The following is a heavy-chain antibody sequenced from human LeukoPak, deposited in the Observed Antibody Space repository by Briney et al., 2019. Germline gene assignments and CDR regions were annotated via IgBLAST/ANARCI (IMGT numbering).Heavy chain of an antibody. CDR1: GASISSSSSYY. CDR2: MYYSGTT. D-gene: IGHD6-6*01. V-gene: IGHV4-31*03. CDR3: ARSRYSSSSGVGWVWFDP. Sequence: SETLSLTCTVSGASISSSSSYYWVWIRQHPGKGLEWIGYMYYSGTTYYNPSLKSRVRISVDTSKNQFSLKLSSVTAADTAVYYCARSRYSSSSGVGWVWFDPWGQGTLVTVSS. J-gene: IGHJ5*02.